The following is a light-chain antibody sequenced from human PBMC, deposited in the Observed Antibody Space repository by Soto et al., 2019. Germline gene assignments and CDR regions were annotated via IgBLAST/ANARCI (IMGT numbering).Light chain of an antibody. Sequence: IVLTQSPSTLSAFPGDRFGLSCIPSQALNTRLAWYQHKPGQAPRLLIYLTSNRAAGFPSRFSAWGSETDFTLTINSLEPEDFAVYYCQQRNVWPPITFGQGTRLEIK. CDR2: LTS. CDR1: QALNTR. J-gene: IGKJ5*01. CDR3: QQRNVWPPIT. V-gene: IGKV3D-11*03.